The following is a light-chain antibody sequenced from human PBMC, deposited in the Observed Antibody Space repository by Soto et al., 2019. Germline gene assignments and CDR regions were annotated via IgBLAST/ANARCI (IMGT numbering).Light chain of an antibody. CDR1: SNDVGGYNY. J-gene: IGLJ1*01. Sequence: QSVLAQRPSASGSPGQSGTISCTGTSNDVGGYNYVSWYQQHPGKAPKLMIYEVNKRPSGVPDRFSGSKSGNTASLTVSGLQAEDEADYYCSSYTSSSTYVFGTGTKVTVL. V-gene: IGLV2-8*01. CDR2: EVN. CDR3: SSYTSSSTYV.